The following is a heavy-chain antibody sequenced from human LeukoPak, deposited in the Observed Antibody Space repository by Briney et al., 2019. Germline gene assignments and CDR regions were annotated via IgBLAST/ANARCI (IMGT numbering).Heavy chain of an antibody. J-gene: IGHJ4*02. CDR1: GVSVGSAGYY. CDR3: ARGQPQRGSYRYYFPY. V-gene: IGHV4-61*08. D-gene: IGHD3-16*02. Sequence: PSETLSLTCSVSGVSVGSAGYYWTWIRQPPGKGLEWIGYMYYSGNSSYNPFLKSRVTMSLDPSKNRFSLKLSSVTAADTAVYYCARGQPQRGSYRYYFPYGGQGTRVTFSS. CDR2: MYYSGNS.